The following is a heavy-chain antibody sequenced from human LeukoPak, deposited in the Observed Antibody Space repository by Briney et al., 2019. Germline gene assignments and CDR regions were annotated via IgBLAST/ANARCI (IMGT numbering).Heavy chain of an antibody. V-gene: IGHV3-23*01. CDR1: GLTFSSYA. J-gene: IGHJ4*02. D-gene: IGHD6-13*01. CDR3: ARGRIAAAGGFDY. Sequence: PGGSLRLSCAASGLTFSSYAMSWVRQAPGKGLEWVSAISGSGGSTYYADSVKGRFTISRDNSKNTLYLQMNSLRAEDTAVYYCARGRIAAAGGFDYWGQGTLVTVSS. CDR2: ISGSGGST.